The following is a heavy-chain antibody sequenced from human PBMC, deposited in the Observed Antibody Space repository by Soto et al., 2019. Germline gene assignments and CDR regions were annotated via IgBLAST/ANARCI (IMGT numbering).Heavy chain of an antibody. CDR2: IYYSGST. J-gene: IGHJ4*01. Sequence: SEALALTCTVSGGSISIYYWSWIGQPPGKGLEWIGYIYYSGSTNYNPSLKSRVTISVDTSKNQFSLKLSSVTAADTAVYYCATDNRGFDYWGHGTMVTVSS. V-gene: IGHV4-59*01. CDR3: ATDNRGFDY. CDR1: GGSISIYY.